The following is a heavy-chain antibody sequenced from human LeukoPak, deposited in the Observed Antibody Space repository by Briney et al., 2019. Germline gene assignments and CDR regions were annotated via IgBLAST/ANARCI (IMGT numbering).Heavy chain of an antibody. J-gene: IGHJ4*02. CDR2: IKSDGSST. CDR1: GFTFSSYW. CDR3: ARGFDY. Sequence: GGSLRLSCAASGFTFSSYWMHWVRHVPGKGLVWVSHIKSDGSSTSYADSVKGRFTISRDNAKNTLYLQMNSLRAEDTAVYYCARGFDYWGQGTLVTVSS. V-gene: IGHV3-74*01.